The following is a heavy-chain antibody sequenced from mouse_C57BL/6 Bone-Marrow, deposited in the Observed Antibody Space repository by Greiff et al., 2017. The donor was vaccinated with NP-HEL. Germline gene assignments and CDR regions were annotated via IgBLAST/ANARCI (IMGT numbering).Heavy chain of an antibody. V-gene: IGHV5-12*01. J-gene: IGHJ3*01. Sequence: EVKVEESGGGLVQPGGSLKLSCAASGFTFSDYYMYWVRQTPEKRLEWVAYISNGGGSTYYPDTVKGRFTISRDNAKNTLYLQMSRRKSEDTAMYYCASLLAYWGQGTLVTVSA. CDR3: ASLLAY. CDR1: GFTFSDYY. CDR2: ISNGGGST.